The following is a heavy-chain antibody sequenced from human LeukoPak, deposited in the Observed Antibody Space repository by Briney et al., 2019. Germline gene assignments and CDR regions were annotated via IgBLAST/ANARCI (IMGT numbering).Heavy chain of an antibody. J-gene: IGHJ5*02. Sequence: SETLSLTCAVYGGSFSGYFWGWIRQPPGKGLEWIGTIYNSGSTYYNASLESRVTISVDTSKNQFSLKLSSVTAADTAVYYCARAYSSSWYFNWFDPWGQGTLVTVSS. CDR1: GGSFSGYF. D-gene: IGHD6-13*01. CDR2: IYNSGST. CDR3: ARAYSSSWYFNWFDP. V-gene: IGHV4-34*01.